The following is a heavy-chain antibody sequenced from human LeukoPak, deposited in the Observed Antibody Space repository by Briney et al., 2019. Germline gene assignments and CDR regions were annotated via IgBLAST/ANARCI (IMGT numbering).Heavy chain of an antibody. CDR2: IYSGGST. J-gene: IGHJ6*03. D-gene: IGHD6-6*01. CDR3: ARGLSSSYYYYYMDV. V-gene: IGHV3-53*01. CDR1: GFTVSSNY. Sequence: PGGSLRLSCAASGFTVSSNYMSWVRQAPGKGLEWVSVIYSGGSTYYADSVKGRFTISRDNSKNTLYLQMSSLRAEDTAVYFCARGLSSSYYYYYMDVWGKGTTVTVSS.